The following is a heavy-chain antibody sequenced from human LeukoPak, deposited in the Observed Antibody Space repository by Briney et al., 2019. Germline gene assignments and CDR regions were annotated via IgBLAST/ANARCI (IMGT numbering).Heavy chain of an antibody. V-gene: IGHV3-7*03. CDR1: GFTFSSYW. D-gene: IGHD5-24*01. CDR3: ARDEITDYMDV. Sequence: GGSLRLSCAASGFTFSSYWMSWVRQAPGKGLEWVANIKKDGSEKYYVDSVKGRFTISRDNAKKSLYLQMNSLRAEDTVVYYCARDEITDYMDVWGKGTTVTVSS. CDR2: IKKDGSEK. J-gene: IGHJ6*03.